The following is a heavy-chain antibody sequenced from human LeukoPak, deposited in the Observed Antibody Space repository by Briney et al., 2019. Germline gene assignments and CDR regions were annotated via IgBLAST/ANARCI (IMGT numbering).Heavy chain of an antibody. V-gene: IGHV4-39*01. CDR2: IYYSGST. CDR1: GGSISSSSYY. CDR3: ARRRITMVRGVPTGVDY. Sequence: SETLSLTCTVSGGSISSSSYYWGWIRQPPGKGLEWIGSIYYSGSTYYNPSLKSRVTISVDTSKNQFSLKLSSVTAADTAVYYCARRRITMVRGVPTGVDYWGQGTLVTVSS. J-gene: IGHJ4*02. D-gene: IGHD3-10*01.